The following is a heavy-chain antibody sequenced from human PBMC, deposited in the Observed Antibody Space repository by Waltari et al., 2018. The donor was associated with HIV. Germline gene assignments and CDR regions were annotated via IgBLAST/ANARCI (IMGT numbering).Heavy chain of an antibody. D-gene: IGHD6-13*01. V-gene: IGHV1-18*01. CDR2: ISAYNGNT. CDR3: ARRFRGIAAPYYYYYGMDV. J-gene: IGHJ6*02. Sequence: QVQLVQSGAEVKKPGASVKVSCKASGYTFTSYGISWVRQAPGQGLEWMGWISAYNGNTNYAQKLQGRVTMTTDTSTSTAYMELRSLRSDDTAVYYCARRFRGIAAPYYYYYGMDVWGQGTTVTVSS. CDR1: GYTFTSYG.